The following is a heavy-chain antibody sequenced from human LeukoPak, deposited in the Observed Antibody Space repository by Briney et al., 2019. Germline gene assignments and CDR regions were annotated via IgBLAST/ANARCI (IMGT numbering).Heavy chain of an antibody. CDR3: ARGDKGLLWFGEPQGGNWFDP. D-gene: IGHD3-10*01. V-gene: IGHV1-69*06. Sequence: ASVKVSCKASGGTFSSYAISWVRQAPGQGLEWMGGIIPIFGTANYAQKFQGRVTITADKSTSTAYMELSSLRSEDTAVYYCARGDKGLLWFGEPQGGNWFDPWGQGTLVTVSS. CDR2: IIPIFGTA. J-gene: IGHJ5*02. CDR1: GGTFSSYA.